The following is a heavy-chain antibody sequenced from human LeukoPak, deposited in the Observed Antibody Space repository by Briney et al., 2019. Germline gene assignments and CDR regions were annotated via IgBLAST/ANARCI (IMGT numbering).Heavy chain of an antibody. Sequence: ASVKVSCKASGYTFTGYYMHWVRQAPGQGLEWMGWINPNSGGTNYAQKFQGRVTMTRDTSISTAYMELSRLRSDDTAVYYCARDGSVNCGGDCHFDYWGQGTLVTVSS. J-gene: IGHJ4*02. CDR1: GYTFTGYY. CDR2: INPNSGGT. V-gene: IGHV1-2*02. D-gene: IGHD2-21*01. CDR3: ARDGSVNCGGDCHFDY.